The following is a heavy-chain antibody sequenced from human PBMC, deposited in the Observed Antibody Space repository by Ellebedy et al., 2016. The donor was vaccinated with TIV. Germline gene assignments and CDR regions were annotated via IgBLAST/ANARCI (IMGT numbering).Heavy chain of an antibody. D-gene: IGHD3-10*01. CDR3: AKRVTMVRGVITYYHYAMDV. V-gene: IGHV3-23*01. CDR1: GFTVSSNG. Sequence: GESLKISCAASGFTVSSNGMSWVRQAPGKGLQWVSGIGDSGDSTHYADSVKGRFTISRDNSKNTLYLQMNSLRAEDTAVYYCAKRVTMVRGVITYYHYAMDVWGQGTTVTVSS. J-gene: IGHJ6*02. CDR2: IGDSGDST.